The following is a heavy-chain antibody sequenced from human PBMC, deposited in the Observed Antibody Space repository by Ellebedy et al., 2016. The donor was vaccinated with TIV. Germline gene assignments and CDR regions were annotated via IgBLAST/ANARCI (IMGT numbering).Heavy chain of an antibody. Sequence: SETLSLTXTVSGGSISSGGYYWSWIRQHPGKGLEWIGRIYASGSTNYNPSLQSRVTMSVDTSKNQFSLKLSSVTAADTAVYYCARGEYSSGFDYWGQGTLVTVSS. V-gene: IGHV4-61*08. J-gene: IGHJ4*02. CDR3: ARGEYSSGFDY. CDR1: GGSISSGGYY. D-gene: IGHD6-19*01. CDR2: IYASGST.